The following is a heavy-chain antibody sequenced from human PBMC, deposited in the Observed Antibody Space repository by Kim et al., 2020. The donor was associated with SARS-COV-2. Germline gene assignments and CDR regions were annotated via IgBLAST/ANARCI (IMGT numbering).Heavy chain of an antibody. J-gene: IGHJ4*02. V-gene: IGHV4-31*02. CDR3: ARVGTYYDILTGYFDY. Sequence: SLKGRVTISVDTSKNQFSLKLSSVTAADTAVYYCARVGTYYDILTGYFDYWGQGTLVTVSS. D-gene: IGHD3-9*01.